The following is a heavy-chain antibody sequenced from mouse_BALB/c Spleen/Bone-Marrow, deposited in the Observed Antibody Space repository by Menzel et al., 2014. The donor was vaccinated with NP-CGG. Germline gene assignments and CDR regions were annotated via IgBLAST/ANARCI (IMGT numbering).Heavy chain of an antibody. CDR2: ISSGGSYI. CDR3: ARPDPWFAY. Sequence: EVQVVEPGGGLVKPGGSLKLSCAASGFTFSGYAMSWVRQSPEKRLEWVATISSGGSYIHYPDSVKGRFTISRDNAKNTLYLQMSSLRSEDTAIYYCARPDPWFAYWGQGTLVTVSA. CDR1: GFTFSGYA. V-gene: IGHV5-9-3*01. J-gene: IGHJ3*01.